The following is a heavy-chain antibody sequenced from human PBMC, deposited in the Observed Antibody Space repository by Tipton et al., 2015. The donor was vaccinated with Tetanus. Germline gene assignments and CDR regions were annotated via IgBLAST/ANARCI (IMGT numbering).Heavy chain of an antibody. D-gene: IGHD2-15*01. CDR1: GGSISSYY. V-gene: IGHV4-59*01. Sequence: TLSLTCTVSGGSISSYYWSWIRQPPGKGLEWIGYIYYSGSTNYNPSLKSRVTLSVDTSKNQFSLKLSSVTAADTAVYYCARDGGYCSGGSCYLGYWGQGTLVTVSS. J-gene: IGHJ4*02. CDR2: IYYSGST. CDR3: ARDGGYCSGGSCYLGY.